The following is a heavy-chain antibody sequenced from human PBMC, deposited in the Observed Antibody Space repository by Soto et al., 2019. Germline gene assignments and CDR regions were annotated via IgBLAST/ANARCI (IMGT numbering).Heavy chain of an antibody. J-gene: IGHJ5*02. CDR2: IKSNTDGGTT. Sequence: EVQLVESGGGLVKPGGSLRLSCEASGFTFIYAWMNWVRQAPGKGLEWVGHIKSNTDGGTTDYAAPVNGRFTISRDDSKTTLYLQMNSLKTEDTAVYYCTPDPILAAAGGSDPWGQGTRVTVSS. CDR1: GFTFIYAW. D-gene: IGHD6-13*01. CDR3: TPDPILAAAGGSDP. V-gene: IGHV3-15*01.